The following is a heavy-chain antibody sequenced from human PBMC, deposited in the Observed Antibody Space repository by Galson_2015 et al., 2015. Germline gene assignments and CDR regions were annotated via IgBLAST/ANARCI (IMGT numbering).Heavy chain of an antibody. D-gene: IGHD3-9*01. CDR3: AKDRRPYYDILSGYYKNSIEADDS. CDR2: FSGNGITT. Sequence: SLRLSCAVSGFTSSIYAMSWVRQAPGKGLEWVSSFSGNGITTYYADSVKGRFTISRDNSKNTLYLQMNSLRAEDTAVYYCAKDRRPYYDILSGYYKNSIEADDSWGQGTLVTVSS. V-gene: IGHV3-23*01. CDR1: GFTSSIYA. J-gene: IGHJ4*02.